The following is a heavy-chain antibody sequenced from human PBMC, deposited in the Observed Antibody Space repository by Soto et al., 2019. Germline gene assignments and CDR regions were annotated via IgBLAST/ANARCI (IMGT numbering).Heavy chain of an antibody. Sequence: GGSLRLSCAASGFTFSSYAMSWVRQAPGKGLEWVSAISGSGGSTYYADSVKGRFTISRDNSKNTLYLQMNSLRAEATAVYYCAKDEVGHIVVVTAIDYWGQGTLVTVSS. D-gene: IGHD2-21*02. J-gene: IGHJ4*02. V-gene: IGHV3-23*01. CDR3: AKDEVGHIVVVTAIDY. CDR1: GFTFSSYA. CDR2: ISGSGGST.